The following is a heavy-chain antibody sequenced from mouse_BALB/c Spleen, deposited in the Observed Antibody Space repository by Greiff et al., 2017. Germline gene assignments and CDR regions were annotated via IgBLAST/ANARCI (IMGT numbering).Heavy chain of an antibody. CDR3: ARYYCGSPCYAMDY. Sequence: VQLQESGPGLVAPSQSLSITCTVSGFSLTGYGVNWVRQPPGKGLEWLGMIWGDGSTDYNSALKSRLSISKDNSKSQVFLKMNSLQTDDTARYYCARYYCGSPCYAMDYWGQGTSVTVAA. J-gene: IGHJ4*01. D-gene: IGHD1-1*01. CDR1: GFSLTGYG. CDR2: IWGDGST. V-gene: IGHV2-6-7*01.